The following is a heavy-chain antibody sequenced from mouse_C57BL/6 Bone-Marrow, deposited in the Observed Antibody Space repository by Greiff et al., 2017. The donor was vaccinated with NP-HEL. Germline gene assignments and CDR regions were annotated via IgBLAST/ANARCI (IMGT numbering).Heavy chain of an antibody. Sequence: DVHLVESGPGLVKPSQSLSLTCSVTGNSITSGYYWNWIRQFPGNKLEWMGYINYDGSNNYNPSLKNRISITRDTSKNQFFLKLNSVTTEDTATYYCAREGGYYGSPFAYWGQGTLVTVSA. CDR2: INYDGSN. D-gene: IGHD1-1*01. CDR3: AREGGYYGSPFAY. CDR1: GNSITSGYY. J-gene: IGHJ3*01. V-gene: IGHV3-6*01.